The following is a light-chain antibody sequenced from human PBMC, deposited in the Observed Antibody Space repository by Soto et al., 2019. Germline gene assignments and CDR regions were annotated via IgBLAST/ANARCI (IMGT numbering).Light chain of an antibody. V-gene: IGKV3D-7*01. J-gene: IGKJ4*01. Sequence: PGERVTLSCRASQSVTSSYFTWYQQKPGQAPRLLIYGASTRATSIPARFSGSASGTDFTLTVSSLQPEDVATYHCQKYNSAPLTFGGGTRVEIK. CDR1: QSVTSSY. CDR3: QKYNSAPLT. CDR2: GAS.